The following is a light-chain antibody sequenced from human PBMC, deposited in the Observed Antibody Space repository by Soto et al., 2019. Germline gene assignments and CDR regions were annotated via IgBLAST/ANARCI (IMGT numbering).Light chain of an antibody. CDR2: DGS. CDR1: QSVRSN. J-gene: IGKJ5*01. V-gene: IGKV3-15*01. Sequence: EIVMTQSPDTVYVSPGERATLSCRASQSVRSNLAWYQHKPGQAPRLPIYDGSTRALGIPARFSGSESGTEFTLTISSLQSEDFAVYFCQQYDDWPITFGQGTRLEIK. CDR3: QQYDDWPIT.